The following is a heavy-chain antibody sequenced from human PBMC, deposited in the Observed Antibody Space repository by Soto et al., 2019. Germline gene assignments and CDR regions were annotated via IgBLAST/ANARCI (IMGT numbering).Heavy chain of an antibody. CDR3: AYGKTGTTIAYAFDI. Sequence: SVKVSCKASGGTFSSYAITWVRQAPGQGLEWMGGIISIFGTANYAQKFQGRVTITADESTSTAYMELSSLRSEDTAVYYCAYGKTGTTIAYAFDIWGQGTMVTVSS. CDR1: GGTFSSYA. CDR2: IISIFGTA. V-gene: IGHV1-69*13. D-gene: IGHD1-7*01. J-gene: IGHJ3*02.